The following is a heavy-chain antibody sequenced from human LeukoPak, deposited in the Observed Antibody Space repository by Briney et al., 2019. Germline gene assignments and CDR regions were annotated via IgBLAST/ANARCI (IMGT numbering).Heavy chain of an antibody. D-gene: IGHD2-2*01. Sequence: ASVKVSCKASGYTFTSYGISWVRQAPGQGLEWMGWISAYNGNTNYAQKLQGRVTMTTDTSTSTAYMELRSLRSDDTAVYYCAGDRVVPAARGWFDPWGQGTLVTVSS. V-gene: IGHV1-18*01. J-gene: IGHJ5*02. CDR3: AGDRVVPAARGWFDP. CDR2: ISAYNGNT. CDR1: GYTFTSYG.